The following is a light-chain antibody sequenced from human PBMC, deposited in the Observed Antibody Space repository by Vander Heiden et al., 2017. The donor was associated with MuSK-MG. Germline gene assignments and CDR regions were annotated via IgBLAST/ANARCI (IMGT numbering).Light chain of an antibody. CDR2: DAS. J-gene: IGKJ4*01. CDR3: QQRSNWPLT. V-gene: IGKV3-11*01. CDR1: QSISSL. Sequence: EIVLTQSPATLSLSPGERATLSCRASQSISSLLAWYQQRPGQAPRLLIHDASNRATGIPARFSGSGSGTDFTLTISSLEPEDFAVYYCQQRSNWPLTFGGGTKVDIK.